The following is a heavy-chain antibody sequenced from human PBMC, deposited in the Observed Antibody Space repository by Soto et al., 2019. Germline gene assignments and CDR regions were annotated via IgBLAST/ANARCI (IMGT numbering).Heavy chain of an antibody. Sequence: GGSLRLSCAASGFTFSSYAMSWVRQAPGKXLEWVSAISGSGGSTYYADSVKGRFTISRDNSKNTLYLQMNSLRAEDTAVYYCSKESRGTWPPFVVHWFDPLGQGALDTVSS. CDR1: GFTFSSYA. CDR3: SKESRGTWPPFVVHWFDP. J-gene: IGHJ5*01. V-gene: IGHV3-23*01. CDR2: ISGSGGST. D-gene: IGHD2-15*01.